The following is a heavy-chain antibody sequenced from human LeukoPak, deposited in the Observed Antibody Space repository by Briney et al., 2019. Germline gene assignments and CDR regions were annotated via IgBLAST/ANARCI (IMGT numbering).Heavy chain of an antibody. J-gene: IGHJ4*02. Sequence: SETLSLTCAVYGGSFSGYYWSWIRQPPGKGLEWIGEINHSGSTNYNPSLKSRVTISVDTSKNQFSLKLSSVTAADTAVYYCARFYYDSSGFPPRDYFDYWGQGTLVTVSS. CDR1: GGSFSGYY. V-gene: IGHV4-34*01. D-gene: IGHD3-22*01. CDR2: INHSGST. CDR3: ARFYYDSSGFPPRDYFDY.